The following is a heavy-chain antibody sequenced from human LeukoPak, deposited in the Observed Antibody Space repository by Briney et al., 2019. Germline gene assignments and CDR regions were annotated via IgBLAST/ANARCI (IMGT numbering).Heavy chain of an antibody. J-gene: IGHJ5*02. CDR2: IIPIFGTA. D-gene: IGHD3-22*01. Sequence: EASVKVSCKASGGTFSSYAISWVRQVPGQGLEWMGGIIPIFGTANYAQKFQGRVTITTDESTSTAYMELSSLRSEDTAVYYCATVFDSSGYGAGAFDPWGQGTLVTVSS. CDR3: ATVFDSSGYGAGAFDP. CDR1: GGTFSSYA. V-gene: IGHV1-69*05.